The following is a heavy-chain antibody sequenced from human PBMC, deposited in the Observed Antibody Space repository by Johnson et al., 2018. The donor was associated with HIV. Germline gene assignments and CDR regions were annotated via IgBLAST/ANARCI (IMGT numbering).Heavy chain of an antibody. CDR3: ARDLNHFGGAFDI. J-gene: IGHJ3*02. D-gene: IGHD3-16*01. Sequence: VQLVESGGGWVQPGGSLRLSCAASGFSFRTSYMTWVRQAPGKGLAWLATINEDGTGKNHVDYSKGRFSISRDNTKNSLYLQMNSLRAEDTAVYYCARDLNHFGGAFDIWGQGTMVTVSS. CDR1: GFSFRTSY. V-gene: IGHV3-7*01. CDR2: INEDGTGK.